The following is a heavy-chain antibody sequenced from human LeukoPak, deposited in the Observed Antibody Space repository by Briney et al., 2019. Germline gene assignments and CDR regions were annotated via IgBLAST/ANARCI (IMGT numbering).Heavy chain of an antibody. D-gene: IGHD3-10*01. CDR2: ISYDGSNR. J-gene: IGHJ6*03. V-gene: IGHV3-30*18. CDR1: GFTFSSYG. Sequence: PGGSLRLSCAASGFTFSSYGMHWVRQAPGKGLEWVAVISYDGSNRYYADSVKGRFTISRDTSKNTLYLQMNSLRAEDTAVYYCAKGGAVSSKSITMVRGTRRYYYYMDVWGKGTTVTISS. CDR3: AKGGAVSSKSITMVRGTRRYYYYMDV.